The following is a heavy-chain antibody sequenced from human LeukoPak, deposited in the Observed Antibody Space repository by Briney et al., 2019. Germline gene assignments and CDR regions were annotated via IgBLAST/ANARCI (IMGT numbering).Heavy chain of an antibody. D-gene: IGHD3-9*01. Sequence: GASVKVSCKASGYTFTSYGISWVRQAPGQGLEWMGWISAYNGNTNYAQKLQGRVTITRDTSASTAYMELSSLRSEDTAVYYCARDGIRYDILTGYSSGAFDIWGQGTMVTVSS. V-gene: IGHV1-18*01. CDR1: GYTFTSYG. J-gene: IGHJ3*02. CDR3: ARDGIRYDILTGYSSGAFDI. CDR2: ISAYNGNT.